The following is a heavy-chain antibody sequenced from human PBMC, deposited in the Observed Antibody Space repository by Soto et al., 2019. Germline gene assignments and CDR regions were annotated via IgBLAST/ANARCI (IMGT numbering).Heavy chain of an antibody. CDR1: GGTFSSFT. CDR2: FMPILGAA. Sequence: QLQLVQSGAEVKKPGSSVKVSCKASGGTFSSFTVNWVRQAPGQGLEWMGGFMPILGAANYAPKFQGRVTIIADESTNTGYMELSSLRSEDTAVYYCARGNAFEIWGQGTMVTV. V-gene: IGHV1-69*01. J-gene: IGHJ3*02. CDR3: ARGNAFEI.